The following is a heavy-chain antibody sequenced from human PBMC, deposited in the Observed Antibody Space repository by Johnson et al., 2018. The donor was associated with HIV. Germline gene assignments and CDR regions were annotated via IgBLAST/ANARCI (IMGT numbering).Heavy chain of an antibody. V-gene: IGHV3-23*04. CDR2: ISGSGGST. CDR3: WGVVGAYDAVDI. J-gene: IGHJ3*02. CDR1: GFTFSSYA. Sequence: VQLVESGGGVVQPGRSLRLSCAASGFTFSSYAMSWVRQAPGKGLEWVSAISGSGGSTYYADSVKGRFTISRDNSKNTRYLQMNSLKTEDTAVYYCWGVVGAYDAVDIWGQGTMVTVSS. D-gene: IGHD2-15*01.